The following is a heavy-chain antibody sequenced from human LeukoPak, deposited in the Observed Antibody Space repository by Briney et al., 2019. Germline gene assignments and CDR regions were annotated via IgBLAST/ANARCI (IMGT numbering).Heavy chain of an antibody. D-gene: IGHD3-16*01. Sequence: SETLSLTCTVSGGSISSGSYYWGWIRQPPGKGLEWIGSIYYSGSTYYNPSLKSRVTISVDTSKNQFSLKLSSVTAADTAVYYCARTYYDYVRGWFDPWGQGTLVTVSS. CDR3: ARTYYDYVRGWFDP. V-gene: IGHV4-39*01. J-gene: IGHJ5*02. CDR1: GGSISSGSYY. CDR2: IYYSGST.